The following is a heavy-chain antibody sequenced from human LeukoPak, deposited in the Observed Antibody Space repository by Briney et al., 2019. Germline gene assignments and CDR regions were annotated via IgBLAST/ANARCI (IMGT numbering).Heavy chain of an antibody. V-gene: IGHV3-21*01. CDR1: GFTFSRDW. J-gene: IGHJ5*02. Sequence: GGSLRLSCAASGFTFSRDWMHWVRQAPGKGLEWVSSISSSSSYIYYADSVKGRFTISRDNAKNSLFLQMNSLRAEDTAVYYCARSGVVVAALERGVANWFDPWGQGTLVTVSS. D-gene: IGHD2-15*01. CDR3: ARSGVVVAALERGVANWFDP. CDR2: ISSSSSYI.